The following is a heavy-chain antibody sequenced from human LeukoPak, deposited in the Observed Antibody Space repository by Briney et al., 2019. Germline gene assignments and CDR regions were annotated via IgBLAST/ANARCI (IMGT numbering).Heavy chain of an antibody. V-gene: IGHV3-33*01. Sequence: GGSLRLSCAASGFTFSSYGMHWVRQAPGKGLEWVAVIWYDGSDKYYADSVKGRFTISRDNSKNTLYLQMNSLRAEDTAVYYCARDQLPYYYDSSGYPDYWGQGTLVTVSS. J-gene: IGHJ4*02. CDR3: ARDQLPYYYDSSGYPDY. CDR1: GFTFSSYG. CDR2: IWYDGSDK. D-gene: IGHD3-22*01.